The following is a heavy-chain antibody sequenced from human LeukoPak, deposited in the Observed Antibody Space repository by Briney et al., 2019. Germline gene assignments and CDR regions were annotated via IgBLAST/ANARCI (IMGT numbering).Heavy chain of an antibody. CDR2: INPNSGGT. CDR3: AGTAGTGLYYFDY. CDR1: GYTFTAYN. Sequence: ASVKVSCKASGYTFTAYNIHWVRQAPGQGLEWMGWINPNSGGTNYAQKFQGWVTMTRDTSISTAYMELSRLRSDDTAVYYCAGTAGTGLYYFDYWGQGTLVTVSS. J-gene: IGHJ4*02. D-gene: IGHD6-13*01. V-gene: IGHV1-2*04.